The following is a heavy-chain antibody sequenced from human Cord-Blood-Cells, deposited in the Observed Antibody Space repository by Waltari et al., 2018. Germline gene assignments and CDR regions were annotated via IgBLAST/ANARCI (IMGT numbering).Heavy chain of an antibody. Sequence: QVQLQQSGPGLVKPSQTLSLTCAISGDSVPSNRAAWNWLRQSPTKGLEWLGRTYYRSKWYNDYAVSVKSRITINPDTSKNQFSLQLNSVTPEDTAVYYCARVAAAGYYYYYGMDVWGQGTTVTVSS. CDR2: TYYRSKWYN. CDR1: GDSVPSNRAA. V-gene: IGHV6-1*01. J-gene: IGHJ6*02. CDR3: ARVAAAGYYYYYGMDV. D-gene: IGHD6-13*01.